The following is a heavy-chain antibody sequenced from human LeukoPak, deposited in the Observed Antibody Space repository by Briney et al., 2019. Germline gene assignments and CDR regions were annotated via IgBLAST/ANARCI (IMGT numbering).Heavy chain of an antibody. CDR2: IRYDGSNK. D-gene: IGHD1-1*01. J-gene: IGHJ5*02. CDR3: AKSRLNWSGWFDP. V-gene: IGHV3-30*02. CDR1: GFTFSSYG. Sequence: PGGSLRLSCAASGFTFSSYGMHWVRQAPGKGLEWVAFIRYDGSNKYYADSVKGRFTISRDNSKNTLYLQMNSLRAEGTAVYYCAKSRLNWSGWFDPWGQGTLVTVSS.